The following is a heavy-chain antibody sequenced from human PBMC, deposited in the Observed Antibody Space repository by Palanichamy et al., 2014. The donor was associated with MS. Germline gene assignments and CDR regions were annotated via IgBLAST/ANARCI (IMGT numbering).Heavy chain of an antibody. D-gene: IGHD1-20*01. J-gene: IGHJ4*02. V-gene: IGHV3-7*01. Sequence: EVQLAESGGGLVQPGGSLRLSCAASGFTFSTYWMNWVRQAPGKGPEWVASIKQDGSVKSYVGSVKGRFTISRDNAKNSLYLQMNSLRAEDTAVYYCAKDYNWSIDYWGQGTLVTVSS. CDR1: GFTFSTYW. CDR2: IKQDGSVK. CDR3: AKDYNWSIDY.